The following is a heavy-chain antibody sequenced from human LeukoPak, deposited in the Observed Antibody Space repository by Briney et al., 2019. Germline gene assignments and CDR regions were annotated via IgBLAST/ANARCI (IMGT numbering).Heavy chain of an antibody. D-gene: IGHD6-13*01. CDR2: ISYDGSNK. J-gene: IGHJ4*02. CDR1: GFTFSSYG. CDR3: AYSGYSSSWHFDY. V-gene: IGHV3-30*03. Sequence: PGGSLRLSCAASGFTFSSYGMHWVRQAPGKGLEWVAVISYDGSNKYYADSVKGRFTVSRDNAKNAMYLQMNNLRAEDTAVYYCAYSGYSSSWHFDYWGQGTLVTVSS.